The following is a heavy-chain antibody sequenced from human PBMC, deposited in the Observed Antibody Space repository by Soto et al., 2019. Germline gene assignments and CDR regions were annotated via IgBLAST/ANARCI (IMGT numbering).Heavy chain of an antibody. D-gene: IGHD3-10*01. J-gene: IGHJ5*02. CDR1: GGPFSGYY. CDR2: INHSGST. CDR3: ARVGGAMVRGVINWFDP. V-gene: IGHV4-34*01. Sequence: SETLSLTCAVYGGPFSGYYWSWIRQPPGKGLEWIGEINHSGSTNYNPSLKSRVTISVDTSKNQFSLKLSSVTAADTAVYYCARVGGAMVRGVINWFDPWVQGTLVTVSS.